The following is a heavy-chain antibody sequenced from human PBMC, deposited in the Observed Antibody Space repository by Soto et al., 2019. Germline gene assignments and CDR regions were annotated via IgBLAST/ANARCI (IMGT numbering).Heavy chain of an antibody. D-gene: IGHD2-21*01. J-gene: IGHJ5*01. CDR1: GYIFSTYC. V-gene: IGHV5-10-1*01. CDR3: ARLTQSRHCISSNCYSVARFDP. Sequence: GESLKISCHGSGYIFSTYCITLVHQMPGKDLDWMWTIDPSDTHSNYSLSFQSHVSISVDKSIGTAYLKWSGLKASDSAMYYCARLTQSRHCISSNCYSVARFDPWGQGTLVTVSS. CDR2: IDPSDTHS.